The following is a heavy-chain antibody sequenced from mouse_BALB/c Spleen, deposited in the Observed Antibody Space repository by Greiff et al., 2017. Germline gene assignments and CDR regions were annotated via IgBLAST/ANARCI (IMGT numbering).Heavy chain of an antibody. Sequence: QVQLQQSGPELVKPGASVKISCKASGYAFSSSWMNWVKQRPGQGLEWIGRIYPGDGDTNYNGKFKGKATLTADKSSSTAYMQLSSLTSVDSAVYFCARWEGYPGFDYWGQGTTLTVSS. J-gene: IGHJ2*01. CDR3: ARWEGYPGFDY. CDR2: IYPGDGDT. V-gene: IGHV1-82*01. D-gene: IGHD3-1*01. CDR1: GYAFSSSW.